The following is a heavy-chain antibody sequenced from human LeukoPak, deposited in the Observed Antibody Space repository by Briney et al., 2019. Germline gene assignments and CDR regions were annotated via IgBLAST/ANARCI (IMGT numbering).Heavy chain of an antibody. V-gene: IGHV3-30*02. D-gene: IGHD2-2*01. CDR1: GFSLGSYG. J-gene: IGHJ4*02. Sequence: GGSLRLSCAASGFSLGSYGMHWVRQAPGKGPEWVAFTRYDRIDKYYADSVKGRFTISRDNSKNTLYLQMNSLRAEDTAVYYCAKVRGYQLPVDCWGQGTLVTVSS. CDR2: TRYDRIDK. CDR3: AKVRGYQLPVDC.